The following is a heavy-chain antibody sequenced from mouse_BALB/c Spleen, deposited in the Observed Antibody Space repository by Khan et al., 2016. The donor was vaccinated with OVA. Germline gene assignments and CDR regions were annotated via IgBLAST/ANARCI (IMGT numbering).Heavy chain of an antibody. V-gene: IGHV1S132*01. CDR2: IFPGTGTT. D-gene: IGHD2-1*01. CDR3: ARGYFGNYEFAY. CDR1: GYTFTNYW. Sequence: QVQLKESGAEVVKPGASVNLSCKTSGYTFTNYWIQWVKQRPGQGLGWIGEIFPGTGTTYYNENFKDKATLTIDTSSTTAYMQLSSLTSEDSAVXFCARGYFGNYEFAYWGQGTLVTVSA. J-gene: IGHJ3*01.